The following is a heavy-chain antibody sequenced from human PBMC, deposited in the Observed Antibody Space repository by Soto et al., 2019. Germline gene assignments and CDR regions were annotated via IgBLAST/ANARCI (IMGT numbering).Heavy chain of an antibody. CDR3: ARPYNSGWHAAFDI. Sequence: PSETLSLTCTVSGGSISSYYWSWIRQPPGKGLEWIGYIYDSGSTKYNPSLKSRVTISIDKSKNQFSLKLRSVTAADTAVYYCARPYNSGWHAAFDIWGQGIMVTVSS. V-gene: IGHV4-59*01. D-gene: IGHD6-19*01. CDR1: GGSISSYY. CDR2: IYDSGST. J-gene: IGHJ3*02.